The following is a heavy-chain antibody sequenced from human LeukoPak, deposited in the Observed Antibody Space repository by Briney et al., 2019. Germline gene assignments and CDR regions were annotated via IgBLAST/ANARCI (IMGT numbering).Heavy chain of an antibody. D-gene: IGHD1-1*01. V-gene: IGHV1-2*06. CDR2: INPNSGGT. CDR1: GYTFTSYG. CDR3: ARDLLTTGY. Sequence: GASVKVSCKASGYTFTSYGISWVRQAPGQGLEWMGRINPNSGGTNYAQKFQGRVTMTRDTSISTAYMELSRLRSDDTAVYYCARDLLTTGYWGQGTLVTVSS. J-gene: IGHJ4*02.